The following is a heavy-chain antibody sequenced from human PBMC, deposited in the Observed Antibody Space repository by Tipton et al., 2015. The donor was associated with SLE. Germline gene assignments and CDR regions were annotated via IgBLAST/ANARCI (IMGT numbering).Heavy chain of an antibody. CDR1: GFTFSSYA. J-gene: IGHJ4*02. CDR3: ARYCGYDEHYFDY. D-gene: IGHD5-12*01. Sequence: SLRLSCAASGFTFSSYAMHWVRQAPGKGLEYVSAISSNGGSTYYADSVKGRFTISRDNPKNTLYLQMGSLRAEDMAVYYCARYCGYDEHYFDYWGQGTLVTVSS. V-gene: IGHV3-64*02. CDR2: ISSNGGST.